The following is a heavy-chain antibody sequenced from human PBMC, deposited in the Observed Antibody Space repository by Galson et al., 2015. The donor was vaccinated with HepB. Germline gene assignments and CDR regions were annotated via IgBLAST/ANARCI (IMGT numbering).Heavy chain of an antibody. CDR1: GFTFSSYG. J-gene: IGHJ4*02. CDR3: AKEYNIMVRGVIKNPQY. V-gene: IGHV3-30*02. D-gene: IGHD3-10*01. Sequence: SLRLSCAASGFTFSSYGMHWVRQAPGKGLEWVALIQYDGNKKYYADSVKGQFTISRDNSENTLHLQMNSLRAEDTAVYYCAKEYNIMVRGVIKNPQYWGQGTLVTVSS. CDR2: IQYDGNKK.